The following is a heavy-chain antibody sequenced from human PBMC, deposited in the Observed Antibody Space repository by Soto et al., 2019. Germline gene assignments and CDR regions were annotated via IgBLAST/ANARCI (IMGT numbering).Heavy chain of an antibody. J-gene: IGHJ4*02. V-gene: IGHV1-69*02. CDR2: IIPILGIA. CDR1: GGTFSSYT. Sequence: QVQLVQSGAEVKKPGSSVKVSCKASGGTFSSYTISWVRQAPGQGLEWMGRIIPILGIANYAQKFQGRVHVSADKSTSPAYLELSSLRSEDTAVYYCAMEYCSSTSCYRDYWGQGTLVTVSS. CDR3: AMEYCSSTSCYRDY. D-gene: IGHD2-2*02.